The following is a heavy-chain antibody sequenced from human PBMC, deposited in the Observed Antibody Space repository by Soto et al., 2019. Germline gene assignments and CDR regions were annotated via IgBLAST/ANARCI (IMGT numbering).Heavy chain of an antibody. D-gene: IGHD3-9*01. CDR1: GGSFSDYY. Sequence: SETLSLTCTVFGGSFSDYYWTWIRQPPGTGLEWIGEINHSGTTSYNPSLKSRLTISVDTSNNQFSLKLSSVTAADTAVYYCARQPIYHFFAGYYSVDYWGQGTLVTVSS. CDR3: ARQPIYHFFAGYYSVDY. V-gene: IGHV4-34*01. CDR2: INHSGTT. J-gene: IGHJ4*02.